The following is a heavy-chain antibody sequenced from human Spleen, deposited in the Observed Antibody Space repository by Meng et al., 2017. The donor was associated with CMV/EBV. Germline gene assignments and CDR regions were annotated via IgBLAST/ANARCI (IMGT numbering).Heavy chain of an antibody. CDR2: IYYSGVT. Sequence: SLTNVGSSWSWIRQAPGKGLEHIGYIYYSGVTSYNPSLENRVTMTIDRSKNQFSLILKSVTAADTAVYYCANRGGVSSMTGDTFDIWGQGMLVTVSS. V-gene: IGHV4-30-4*01. CDR1: SLTNVGSS. D-gene: IGHD3-16*01. J-gene: IGHJ3*02. CDR3: ANRGGVSSMTGDTFDI.